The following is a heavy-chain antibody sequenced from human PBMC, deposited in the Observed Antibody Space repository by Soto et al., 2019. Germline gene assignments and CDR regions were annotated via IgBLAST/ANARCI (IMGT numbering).Heavy chain of an antibody. CDR3: TRRPTAADIRVGPLDF. CDR1: GYSFRDAW. J-gene: IGHJ4*02. D-gene: IGHD6-25*01. CDR2: IKSFADGGTT. Sequence: EVKLVEPGGGLVKPGGSLRLSCAASGYSFRDAWMNWVRQAPGKGLEWVGRIKSFADGGTTEYAAPVKGRFSISRDDSTFTIFLQMNSLQTEDTAVYYCTRRPTAADIRVGPLDFWGRGTLVTVSA. V-gene: IGHV3-15*07.